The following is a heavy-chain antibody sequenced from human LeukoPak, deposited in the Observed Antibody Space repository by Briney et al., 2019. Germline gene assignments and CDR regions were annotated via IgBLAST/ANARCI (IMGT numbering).Heavy chain of an antibody. CDR3: AREGEELLWFGELRGADGNWFDP. V-gene: IGHV4-59*01. CDR2: IYYSGST. J-gene: IGHJ5*02. CDR1: GGSICSYY. D-gene: IGHD3-10*01. Sequence: PSETLSLTCTVSGGSICSYYWSWIRQPPGKGLEWIGYIYYSGSTNYNPSLKSRVTISVDTSKNQFSLKLSSVTAADTAVYYCAREGEELLWFGELRGADGNWFDPWGQGTLVTVSS.